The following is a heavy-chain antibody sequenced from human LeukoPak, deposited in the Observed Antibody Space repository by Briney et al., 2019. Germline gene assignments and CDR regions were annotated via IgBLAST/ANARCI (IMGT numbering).Heavy chain of an antibody. Sequence: PSETLSLTCTVSGVSISSDYWSWIRLPPGKRLEWIGYIYYSGSSNYNPSFKSRVTMSVDTSKNQFSLKLTSVTAADTAVYYCARRLRQNLFDPWGQGTLVTVSS. J-gene: IGHJ5*02. CDR1: GVSISSDY. V-gene: IGHV4-59*08. D-gene: IGHD4-17*01. CDR2: IYYSGSS. CDR3: ARRLRQNLFDP.